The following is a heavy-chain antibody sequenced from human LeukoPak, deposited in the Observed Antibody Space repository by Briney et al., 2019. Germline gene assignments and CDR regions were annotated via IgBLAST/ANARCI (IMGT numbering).Heavy chain of an antibody. J-gene: IGHJ4*02. D-gene: IGHD6-19*01. CDR3: AREGIAVAGTVGYFDY. Sequence: GGSLRLSCEASGFTFSSYGMHWVRQAPGKGLEWVAVIWYDGSNKYYADSVKGRFPISRDNSKNTLYLQMNSLRAEDTAVYYCAREGIAVAGTVGYFDYWGQGTLVTVSS. CDR2: IWYDGSNK. V-gene: IGHV3-33*08. CDR1: GFTFSSYG.